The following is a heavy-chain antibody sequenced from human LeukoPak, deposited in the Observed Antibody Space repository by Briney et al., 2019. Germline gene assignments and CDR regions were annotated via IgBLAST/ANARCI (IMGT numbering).Heavy chain of an antibody. CDR2: INPNSGGT. D-gene: IGHD6-19*01. CDR1: GYTFTRQF. V-gene: IGHV1-2*02. Sequence: ASVKVSCKASGYTFTRQFLHWVRQAPAQGLEWMGWINPNSGGTIYAQKFQGRVTMTRDTSISAAYMELSGLRADDTAMYYCAREILAGTTNFDYWGQGTLVTASS. J-gene: IGHJ4*02. CDR3: AREILAGTTNFDY.